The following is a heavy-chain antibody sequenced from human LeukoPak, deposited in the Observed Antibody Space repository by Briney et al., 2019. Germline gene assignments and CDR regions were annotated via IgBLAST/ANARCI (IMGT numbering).Heavy chain of an antibody. Sequence: SETLSLTCIVSGYSIRSGYYWGWIRQPPGKGLEWIGSISQSGSTYYNPSLKSRVTISVDTSKHQFSLKLSSVTAADTAVYFCARGRVSSSTWYSTYYYYFYMDVWGKGTTVTVSS. D-gene: IGHD6-13*01. CDR2: ISQSGST. CDR3: ARGRVSSSTWYSTYYYYFYMDV. V-gene: IGHV4-38-2*02. J-gene: IGHJ6*03. CDR1: GYSIRSGYY.